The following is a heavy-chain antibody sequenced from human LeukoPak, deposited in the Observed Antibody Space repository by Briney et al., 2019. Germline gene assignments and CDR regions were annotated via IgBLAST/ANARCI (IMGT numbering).Heavy chain of an antibody. CDR1: GGSISSYY. J-gene: IGHJ4*02. V-gene: IGHV4-59*12. CDR2: IYYSGST. D-gene: IGHD3-10*01. CDR3: ARGGFYGSGSYPTFANFDY. Sequence: SETLSLTCTVSGGSISSYYWSWIRQPPGKGLEWIGYIYYSGSTNYNPSLKSRVTISVDTSKNQFSLKLSSVTAADTAVYYCARGGFYGSGSYPTFANFDYWGQGTLVTVSS.